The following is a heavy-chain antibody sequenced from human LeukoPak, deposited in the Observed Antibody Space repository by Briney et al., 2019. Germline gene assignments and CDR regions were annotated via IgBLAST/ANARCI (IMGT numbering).Heavy chain of an antibody. D-gene: IGHD3-16*02. Sequence: ASVKVSCKASGGTFSSYAISWVRQAPGQGLEWMGGIIPIFGTANYAQKFQGRVTITADESTSTAYMELSSLRSEDTAVYYCARGVPYDYVWWSYRSLDYWGQGTLVTVSS. CDR3: ARGVPYDYVWWSYRSLDY. V-gene: IGHV1-69*13. CDR1: GGTFSSYA. J-gene: IGHJ4*02. CDR2: IIPIFGTA.